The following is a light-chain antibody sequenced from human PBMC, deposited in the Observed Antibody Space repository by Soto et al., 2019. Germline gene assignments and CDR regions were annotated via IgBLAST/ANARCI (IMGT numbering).Light chain of an antibody. Sequence: QSVLTQPPSASGSPGQSVAISCTGTSSDVGGYNYVSWYQQHPGKAPKLIIYEVTKRPSGVPDRFSGSKSGNTASLTVSGLKAEDEANYYCSSYAGINNLVFGGGTKLTVL. CDR2: EVT. V-gene: IGLV2-8*01. CDR3: SSYAGINNLV. CDR1: SSDVGGYNY. J-gene: IGLJ3*02.